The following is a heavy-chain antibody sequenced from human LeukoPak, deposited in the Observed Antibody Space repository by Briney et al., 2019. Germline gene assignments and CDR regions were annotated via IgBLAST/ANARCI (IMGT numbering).Heavy chain of an antibody. CDR2: ISSSSSYI. V-gene: IGHV3-21*01. J-gene: IGHJ6*02. CDR3: ARGGVVVARQSMDV. D-gene: IGHD2-15*01. Sequence: GGSLRLSCAASGFTFSSYWVHWVRQAPGKGLEWVSSISSSSSYIYYADSVKGRFTISRDNAKNSLYLQMNSLRAEDTAVYYCARGGVVVARQSMDVWGQGTTVTVSS. CDR1: GFTFSSYW.